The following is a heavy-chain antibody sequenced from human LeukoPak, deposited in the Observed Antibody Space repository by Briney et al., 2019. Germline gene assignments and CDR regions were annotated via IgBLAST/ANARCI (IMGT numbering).Heavy chain of an antibody. V-gene: IGHV3-23*01. D-gene: IGHD3-9*01. CDR1: GFTFSSYA. Sequence: PGGSLRSSCAASGFTFSSYAMSWVRQAPGKGLEWVSAISGSGGSTYYADSVKGRFTISRDNSKNTLYLQMNSLRAEDTAVYYCAKDGTYYDILTHAFDIWGQGTMVTVSS. CDR3: AKDGTYYDILTHAFDI. J-gene: IGHJ3*02. CDR2: ISGSGGST.